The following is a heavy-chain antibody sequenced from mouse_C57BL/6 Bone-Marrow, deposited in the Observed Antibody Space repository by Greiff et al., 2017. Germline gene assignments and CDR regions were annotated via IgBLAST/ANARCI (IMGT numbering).Heavy chain of an antibody. CDR3: ARGGYYGSYYFDY. Sequence: EVKLQESGGGLVKPGGSLKLSCAASGFTFSDYGMHWVRQAPEKGLEWVAYISSGSSTIYYADTVKGRFTISRDNAKNTLFLQMTSLRSEDTAMYYCARGGYYGSYYFDYWGQGTTLTVSS. J-gene: IGHJ2*01. V-gene: IGHV5-17*01. CDR1: GFTFSDYG. CDR2: ISSGSSTI. D-gene: IGHD1-1*01.